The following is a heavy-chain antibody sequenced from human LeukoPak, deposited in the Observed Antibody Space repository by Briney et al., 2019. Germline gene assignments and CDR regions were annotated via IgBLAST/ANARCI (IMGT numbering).Heavy chain of an antibody. CDR3: ARDRRGDIVVVPAAMGT. CDR1: GYTFTSYG. J-gene: IGHJ5*02. CDR2: VSAYNGNT. V-gene: IGHV1-18*01. Sequence: SVKVSCKASGYTFTSYGISWVRQAPGQGLEWMGWVSAYNGNTNYAQKLQGRVTMTTDTSTSTAYMGLRSLRSDDTAVYYCARDRRGDIVVVPAAMGTWGQGTLVTVSS. D-gene: IGHD2-2*01.